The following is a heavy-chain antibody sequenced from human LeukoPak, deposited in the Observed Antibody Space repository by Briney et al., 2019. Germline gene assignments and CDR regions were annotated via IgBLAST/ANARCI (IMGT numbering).Heavy chain of an antibody. J-gene: IGHJ4*02. CDR1: GFTFNTCW. CDR3: ARDTDSGRLDY. Sequence: GGSLRLSCVASGFTFNTCWMSWVRQAPGKGLEWVANIKEDGSAREYVDSVKGRFTTSRDNARNSVYLQMNSLRAEDTAVYYCARDTDSGRLDYWGQGTLVTVSS. D-gene: IGHD6-25*01. CDR2: IKEDGSAR. V-gene: IGHV3-7*01.